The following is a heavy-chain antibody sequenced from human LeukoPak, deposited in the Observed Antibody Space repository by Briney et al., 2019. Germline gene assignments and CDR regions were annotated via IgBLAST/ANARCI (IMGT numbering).Heavy chain of an antibody. D-gene: IGHD3-16*01. V-gene: IGHV3-53*01. CDR2: MYTGGTT. CDR1: GFTVSGTH. Sequence: GGSLRLSCAASGFTVSGTHMSWVRQAPGKGLEWVSAMYTGGTTYYADSVKGRFTISRDNSRNTLFLHMSSLRADDTAVYYCAKDEATSGGGLASWGQGTLVTVSS. J-gene: IGHJ4*02. CDR3: AKDEATSGGGLAS.